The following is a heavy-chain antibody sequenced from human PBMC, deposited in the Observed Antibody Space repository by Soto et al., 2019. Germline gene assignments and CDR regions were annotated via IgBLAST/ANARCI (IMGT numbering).Heavy chain of an antibody. J-gene: IGHJ3*01. CDR3: ARGDDNPDNALGM. Sequence: QLQLVESGGGVVQPGRSLRLSCAASGFIFSQYGMHWVRQTPDKGLEWVGLIGRDGSRHFYAESVKGRFTISRDNSKNTMELPIGSLRVEDTALYLGARGDDNPDNALGMWGQGTVVTVS. V-gene: IGHV3-33*01. CDR1: GFIFSQYG. D-gene: IGHD3-22*01. CDR2: IGRDGSRH.